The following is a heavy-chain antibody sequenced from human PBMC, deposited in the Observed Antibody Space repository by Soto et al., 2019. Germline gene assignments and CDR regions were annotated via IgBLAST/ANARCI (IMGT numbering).Heavy chain of an antibody. CDR1: GFTISDYS. V-gene: IGHV3-48*04. D-gene: IGHD6-19*01. CDR3: AKVRSGWSSFDY. CDR2: ISSSGSTI. J-gene: IGHJ4*02. Sequence: GGSLRLSCAASGFTISDYSMDWVRQAPGKGLEWVSYISSSGSTIYYADSVKGRFTISRDNAKNTLYLQMNSLRAEDTAVYYCAKVRSGWSSFDYWGQGTLVTVSS.